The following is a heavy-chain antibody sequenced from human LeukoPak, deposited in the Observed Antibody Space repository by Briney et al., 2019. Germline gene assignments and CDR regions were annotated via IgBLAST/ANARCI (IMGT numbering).Heavy chain of an antibody. J-gene: IGHJ4*02. CDR3: ARGLPGGQLSRYDY. CDR1: GYSISSGSY. V-gene: IGHV4-38-2*02. Sequence: PSETLSLTCSVSGYSISSGSYWCWIRQPPGKGLEGMGFIYQSGKTYCNPSLGSRVTILVDTSKHQFSLKMNSMTAADTAMYYCARGLPGGQLSRYDYWGQGTLVTVSS. D-gene: IGHD6-13*01. CDR2: IYQSGKT.